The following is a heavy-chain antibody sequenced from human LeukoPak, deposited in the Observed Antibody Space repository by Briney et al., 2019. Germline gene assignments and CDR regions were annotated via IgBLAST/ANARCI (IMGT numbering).Heavy chain of an antibody. CDR2: INHSGST. J-gene: IGHJ6*03. V-gene: IGHV4-34*01. CDR1: GGSFSGYY. CDR3: AGGTYYDFWSGSRLDDYYYYMDV. D-gene: IGHD3-3*01. Sequence: SETLSLTCAVYGGSFSGYYWSWIRQPPGKGLEWIGEINHSGSTNYNPSLKSRVTISVDTSKNQFSLKLSSVTAADTAVYYCAGGTYYDFWSGSRLDDYYYYMDVWGKGTTVTVSS.